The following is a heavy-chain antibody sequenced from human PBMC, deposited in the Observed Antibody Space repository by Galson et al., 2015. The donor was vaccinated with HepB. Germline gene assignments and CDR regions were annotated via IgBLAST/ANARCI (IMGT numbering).Heavy chain of an antibody. CDR2: ISYDGSNK. CDR1: GFTFSSYA. Sequence: SLRLSCAASGFTFSSYAMHWVRQAPGKGLEWVAVISYDGSNKYYADSVKGRFTISRDNSKNTLYLQMNSLRAEDTAVYYCARDPSVGSGSYMAPWGMDVWGQGTTVTVSS. CDR3: ARDPSVGSGSYMAPWGMDV. D-gene: IGHD3-10*01. J-gene: IGHJ6*02. V-gene: IGHV3-30*04.